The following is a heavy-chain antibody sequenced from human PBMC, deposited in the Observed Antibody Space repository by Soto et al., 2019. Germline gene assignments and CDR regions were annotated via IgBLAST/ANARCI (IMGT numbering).Heavy chain of an antibody. Sequence: QVQLVESGGGVVQPGRSLRLSCAASGFTFSIYGMHWVRQAPGKGLEWVALISYDGSTKFYADSVKGRFTISRDNSKSTLNLEMSSLSAEHTAVYFCSKDAKKYHYYNHGMDVWGQGTTVTVSS. CDR1: GFTFSIYG. CDR2: ISYDGSTK. J-gene: IGHJ6*02. D-gene: IGHD2-2*01. CDR3: SKDAKKYHYYNHGMDV. V-gene: IGHV3-30*18.